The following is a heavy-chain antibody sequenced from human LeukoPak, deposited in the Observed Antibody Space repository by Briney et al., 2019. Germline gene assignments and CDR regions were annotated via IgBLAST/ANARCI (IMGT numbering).Heavy chain of an antibody. Sequence: PSETLSLTCAVYGGSFSGYYWSWIRQPPGKGLEWIGEINHSGSTSYNPSLKSRVTISVDTSKNQFSLKLSSVTAADTAVYYCARGLYAGYCSSTSCRIYAFDIWGQGTMVTVSS. J-gene: IGHJ3*02. D-gene: IGHD2-2*01. CDR2: INHSGST. CDR3: ARGLYAGYCSSTSCRIYAFDI. V-gene: IGHV4-34*01. CDR1: GGSFSGYY.